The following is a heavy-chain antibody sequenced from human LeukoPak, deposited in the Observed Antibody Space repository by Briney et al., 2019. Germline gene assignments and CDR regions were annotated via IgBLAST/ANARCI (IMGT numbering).Heavy chain of an antibody. J-gene: IGHJ4*02. D-gene: IGHD6-19*01. CDR2: ISGSGGST. CDR3: AKDGPSSGWSTGDFDY. V-gene: IGHV3-23*01. CDR1: GFTFSSYA. Sequence: PGGSLRLSCAASGFTFSSYAMSWVRQAPGKGLEWVSSISGSGGSTHYADSVKGRFTISRDNSKDTLYLQMNSLRAEDTAVYYCAKDGPSSGWSTGDFDYWGQGTLVTVSS.